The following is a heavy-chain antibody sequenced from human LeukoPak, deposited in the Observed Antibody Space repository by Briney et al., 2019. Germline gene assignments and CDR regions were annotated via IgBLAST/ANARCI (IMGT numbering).Heavy chain of an antibody. J-gene: IGHJ6*02. CDR1: GYTFTSYD. V-gene: IGHV1-8*01. CDR3: ARVPLPNYYYGMDV. Sequence: LRASVKVSCKASGYTFTSYDINWVRQATGQGLEWMGWMNPNSGNTGYAQKFQGRVTMTRNTSISTAYMELSSLRSEDTAVYYCARVPLPNYYYGMDVWGQGTTVTDSS. D-gene: IGHD1-14*01. CDR2: MNPNSGNT.